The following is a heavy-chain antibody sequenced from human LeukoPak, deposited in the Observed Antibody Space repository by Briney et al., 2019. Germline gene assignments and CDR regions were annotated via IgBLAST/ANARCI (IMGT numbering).Heavy chain of an antibody. CDR1: GGSISSSSYY. J-gene: IGHJ6*02. V-gene: IGHV4-39*01. CDR3: ARGLYDFWSGYSFPGAFYGMDV. CDR2: IYYSGSA. Sequence: SETLSLTCTVSGGSISSSSYYWGWIRQPPGKGLEWIGSIYYSGSAYYNPSLKSRVTISVDTSKNQFSLKLRSVTAADTAVYYCARGLYDFWSGYSFPGAFYGMDVWGQGTTVTVSS. D-gene: IGHD3-3*01.